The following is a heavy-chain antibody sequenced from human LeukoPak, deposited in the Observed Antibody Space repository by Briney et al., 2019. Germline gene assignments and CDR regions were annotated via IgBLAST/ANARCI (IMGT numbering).Heavy chain of an antibody. Sequence: HPGGSLRLSCAASGFTFSSYWMHWVRQVPGKGLVWVSRITSEGSSTSYADSVKGRFTISRDNAKNTLYLQMNSLRAEDTAVYYCARGSSVVALDWGQGTLVTVSS. V-gene: IGHV3-74*01. CDR3: ARGSSVVALD. D-gene: IGHD2-15*01. CDR2: ITSEGSST. CDR1: GFTFSSYW. J-gene: IGHJ4*02.